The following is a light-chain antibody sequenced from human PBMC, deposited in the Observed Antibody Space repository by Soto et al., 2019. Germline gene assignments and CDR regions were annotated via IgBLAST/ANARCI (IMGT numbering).Light chain of an antibody. CDR1: QAISSA. J-gene: IGKJ3*01. CDR2: DAS. V-gene: IGKV1D-13*01. CDR3: QQFNNWPGT. Sequence: ANQLTQSPSSLSASVGDRVTITCRASQAISSALAWYQQKPGKPPKLLIYDASTLQSGVPSRFSGTASGTDFTLTISSLQPEDFATYYCQQFNNWPGTFGPGTKVDIK.